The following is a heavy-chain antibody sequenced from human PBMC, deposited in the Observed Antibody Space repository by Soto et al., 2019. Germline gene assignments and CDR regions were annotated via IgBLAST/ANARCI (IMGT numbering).Heavy chain of an antibody. Sequence: GSLRLSCAASGCTFSRYGMHWVRQAPGKGLEWVALIWNDGIRKVYVDSVKGRFTISRDNSKNTLDLKMNSLRAEDTAVYYCARDDDYEANAFDYWGPGTLVTVSS. V-gene: IGHV3-33*01. D-gene: IGHD3-22*01. CDR1: GCTFSRYG. CDR2: IWNDGIRK. CDR3: ARDDDYEANAFDY. J-gene: IGHJ4*02.